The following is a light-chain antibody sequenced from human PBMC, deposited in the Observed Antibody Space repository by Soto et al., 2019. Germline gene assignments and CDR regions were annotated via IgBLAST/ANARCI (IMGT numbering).Light chain of an antibody. CDR2: GGS. CDR1: QNIRANE. V-gene: IGKV3-20*01. CDR3: QDYRTYHPWT. J-gene: IGKJ1*01. Sequence: EVVLTQSPGALSLSPGEGVTLSCRASQNIRANELAWYRQKRGQAPRLLMYGGSTRADGIPDRFSGRGPGTNFTLTISRLEPEDSAVYYCQDYRTYHPWTFGPGTKLEIK.